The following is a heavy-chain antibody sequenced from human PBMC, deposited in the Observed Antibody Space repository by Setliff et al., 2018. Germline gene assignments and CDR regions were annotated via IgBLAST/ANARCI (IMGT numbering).Heavy chain of an antibody. J-gene: IGHJ5*02. CDR1: GDSISSGSYY. CDR3: AAVGIDAGGGWFDP. CDR2: IHTSGST. D-gene: IGHD1-26*01. V-gene: IGHV4-61*09. Sequence: PSETLSLTCTVSGDSISSGSYYWSWIRQPAGKGLEWIGQIHTSGSTNYSPSLKSRVTISIDTSKNQFSLKLNSVTAADTAVYYCAAVGIDAGGGWFDPWGHGIPVTVSS.